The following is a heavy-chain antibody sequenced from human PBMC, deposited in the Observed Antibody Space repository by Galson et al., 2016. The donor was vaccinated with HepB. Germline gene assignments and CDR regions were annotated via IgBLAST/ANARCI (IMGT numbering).Heavy chain of an antibody. CDR3: ARMAVAGTSVTFDY. CDR2: ISAYNDNT. V-gene: IGHV1-18*01. Sequence: SVKVSCKASGYTFTSYGISWVRQAPGQGLEWMGWISAYNDNTNYAQKVQGRVTMTTDTSTSTAYMELRSLRSDDTAVYYCARMAVAGTSVTFDYWGQGTLVTVSS. D-gene: IGHD6-19*01. CDR1: GYTFTSYG. J-gene: IGHJ4*02.